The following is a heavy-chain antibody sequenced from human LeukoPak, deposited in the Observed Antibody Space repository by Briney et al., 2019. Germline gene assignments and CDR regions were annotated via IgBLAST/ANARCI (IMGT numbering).Heavy chain of an antibody. D-gene: IGHD6-6*01. CDR3: AGGWQTISSGGFVDP. CDR2: ISPNSGGT. J-gene: IGHJ5*01. V-gene: IGHV1-2*02. Sequence: ASVKVSCKASGYTFTDYYMHWVRQAPGQGLQWMGWISPNSGGTNYAQKFQGRVAMTRDTSISTAYLELSRLSSDDTAVYYCAGGWQTISSGGFVDPWGQGTLVTVSS. CDR1: GYTFTDYY.